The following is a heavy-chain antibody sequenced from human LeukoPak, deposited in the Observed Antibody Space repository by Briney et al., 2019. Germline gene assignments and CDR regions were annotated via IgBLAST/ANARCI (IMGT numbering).Heavy chain of an antibody. CDR2: ISWNSGSI. Sequence: GRSLRLSCAASGFTFDDYAMHWVRQAPGKGLEWVSGISWNSGSIGYADSVKGRFTTSRDNAKNSLYLQMNSLRAEDMALYYCAKDSSSWSYDAFDIWGQGTMVTVSS. J-gene: IGHJ3*02. V-gene: IGHV3-9*03. CDR1: GFTFDDYA. D-gene: IGHD6-13*01. CDR3: AKDSSSWSYDAFDI.